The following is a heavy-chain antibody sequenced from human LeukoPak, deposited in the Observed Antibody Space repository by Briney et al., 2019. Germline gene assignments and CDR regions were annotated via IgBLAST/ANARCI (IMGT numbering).Heavy chain of an antibody. D-gene: IGHD3-22*01. CDR3: AKEGTYYDSSGYYTH. Sequence: GGSLRLSCAASGLTFSSFAMRWVHQAPGKGLEWVSSVSGSGGATYYADSVKGRFTISRDNSKNTLFLQMSSLRVEDTAIYYCAKEGTYYDSSGYYTHWGQGTLVAVSS. CDR1: GLTFSSFA. J-gene: IGHJ4*02. V-gene: IGHV3-23*01. CDR2: VSGSGGAT.